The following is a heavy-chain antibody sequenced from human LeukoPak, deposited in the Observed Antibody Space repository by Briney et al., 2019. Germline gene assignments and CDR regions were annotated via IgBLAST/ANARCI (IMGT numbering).Heavy chain of an antibody. CDR1: GFTFSSYG. V-gene: IGHV3-30*18. CDR2: ISYDGSNK. CDR3: AKDWHY. Sequence: TGGSLRLSCAASGFTFSSYGMHWVRQAPGKGLEWVAVISYDGSNKYYADSVKGRFTISRDNSKNTLYLQMNSLRAEDTAVYYCAKDWHYWGQGTLVTVSS. J-gene: IGHJ4*02.